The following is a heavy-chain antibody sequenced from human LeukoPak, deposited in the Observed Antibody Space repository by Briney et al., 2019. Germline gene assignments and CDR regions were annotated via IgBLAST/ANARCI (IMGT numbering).Heavy chain of an antibody. D-gene: IGHD3-22*01. V-gene: IGHV4-30-2*01. CDR2: IYHSGST. J-gene: IGHJ4*02. Sequence: SQTLSLTCAVSGGSISSGGYSWSWIQQPPGKGLEWIGYIYHSGSTYYNPSLKSRVTISVDRSKNQFSLKLSSVTAADTAVYYCATYYYDSSGYYMADYWGQGTLVTVSS. CDR1: GGSISSGGYS. CDR3: ATYYYDSSGYYMADY.